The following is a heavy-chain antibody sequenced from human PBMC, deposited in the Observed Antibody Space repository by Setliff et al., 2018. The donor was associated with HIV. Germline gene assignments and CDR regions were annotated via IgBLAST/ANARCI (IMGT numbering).Heavy chain of an antibody. J-gene: IGHJ4*02. CDR3: ARVADYDLTSYYFFDY. D-gene: IGHD3-9*01. CDR1: GDSITSNSHY. CDR2: VFHTGIT. V-gene: IGHV4-31*03. Sequence: LSLTCTVSGDSITSNSHYWGWIRQHPGKGLEWIGYVFHTGITYQNPSLESRLSMSVDTSQNRFSLRLTSVTAADTAVYYCARVADYDLTSYYFFDYWGRGALVTVSS.